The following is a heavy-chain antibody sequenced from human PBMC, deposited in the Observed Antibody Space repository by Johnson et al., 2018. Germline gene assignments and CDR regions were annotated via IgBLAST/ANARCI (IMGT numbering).Heavy chain of an antibody. CDR1: GFTFDDYA. J-gene: IGHJ3*02. CDR3: AKDLKAVAGNPGDI. Sequence: VQLVQSGGGVVQPGRSLRLPCAASGFTFDDYAMHWVRQAPGKGLEWVSGISWNSGSIGYADSVKGRFTISRDNAKNSLYLQMNSLRAEDTALYYCAKDLKAVAGNPGDIWGQGTMVTVSS. CDR2: ISWNSGSI. V-gene: IGHV3-9*01. D-gene: IGHD6-19*01.